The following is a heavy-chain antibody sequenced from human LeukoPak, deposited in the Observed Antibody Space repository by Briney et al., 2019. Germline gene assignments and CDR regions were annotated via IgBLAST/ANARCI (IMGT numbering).Heavy chain of an antibody. D-gene: IGHD2-21*02. Sequence: SETLSLTCTVSGDSVSSGSNYWSWIRQPAGKGLEWIGRIYTSGSTNYNPSLKSRVTMSVDTSKNQFSLKLSSVTAADTAVYYCARMVVTAIMYAFDIWGQGTMVTVSS. CDR3: ARMVVTAIMYAFDI. CDR2: IYTSGST. CDR1: GDSVSSGSNY. V-gene: IGHV4-61*02. J-gene: IGHJ3*02.